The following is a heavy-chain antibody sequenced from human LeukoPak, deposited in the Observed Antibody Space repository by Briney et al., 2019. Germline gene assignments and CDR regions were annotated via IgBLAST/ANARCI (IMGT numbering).Heavy chain of an antibody. CDR3: AKDGEYCGGDCYATEYFQH. Sequence: PGGSLRLSCAASGFTFSSHAMSWVRQAPGKGLEWVSAISGSGGSTYYADSVKGRFTISRDNSKNTLYLQMNSLRAEDTAVYYCAKDGEYCGGDCYATEYFQHWGQGTLVTVSS. CDR1: GFTFSSHA. V-gene: IGHV3-23*01. J-gene: IGHJ1*01. D-gene: IGHD2-21*02. CDR2: ISGSGGST.